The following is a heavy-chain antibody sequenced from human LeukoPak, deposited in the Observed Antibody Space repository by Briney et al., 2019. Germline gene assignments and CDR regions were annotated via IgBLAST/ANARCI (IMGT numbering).Heavy chain of an antibody. V-gene: IGHV4-59*01. Sequence: SETLSLTCTVSGGSITSYYWSWIRQPPGKGLEWIGYIYCSGSTNYNPSLKSRVTISEDTSKNQFSLKLSSVTAADTAVYYCARVGSGGSSYYIDYWGQGTLVTVSS. D-gene: IGHD1-26*01. CDR2: IYCSGST. CDR3: ARVGSGGSSYYIDY. CDR1: GGSITSYY. J-gene: IGHJ4*02.